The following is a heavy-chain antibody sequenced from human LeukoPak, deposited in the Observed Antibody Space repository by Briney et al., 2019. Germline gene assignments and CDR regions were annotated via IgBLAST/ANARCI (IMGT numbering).Heavy chain of an antibody. CDR2: INHSGST. D-gene: IGHD3-10*01. CDR1: GGSFSGYY. V-gene: IGHV4-34*01. Sequence: SETLPLTCAVYGGSFSGYYWSWIRQPPGKGLEWIGEINHSGSTNYNPSLKSRVTISVDTSKNQFSLKLSSVTAADTAVYYCARRAGSGRCYYYMDVWGKGTTVTVSS. CDR3: ARRAGSGRCYYYMDV. J-gene: IGHJ6*03.